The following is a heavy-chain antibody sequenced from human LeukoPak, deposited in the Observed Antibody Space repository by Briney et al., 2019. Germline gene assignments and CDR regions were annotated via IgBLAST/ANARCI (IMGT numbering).Heavy chain of an antibody. V-gene: IGHV1-2*02. CDR3: AREKMWGYYDSSGYYYY. D-gene: IGHD3-22*01. CDR2: INPISGGT. J-gene: IGHJ4*02. Sequence: ASVKVSCKASGYTFTGYYMHWVRQAPGQGLEWMGWINPISGGTNYAQKFQGRVTMTRDTSISTAYMELSRLRSDDTAVYYCAREKMWGYYDSSGYYYYWGQGTLVTVSS. CDR1: GYTFTGYY.